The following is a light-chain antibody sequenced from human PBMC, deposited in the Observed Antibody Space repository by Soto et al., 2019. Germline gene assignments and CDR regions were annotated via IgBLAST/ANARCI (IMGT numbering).Light chain of an antibody. V-gene: IGKV3-15*01. J-gene: IGKJ2*01. CDR2: GAS. Sequence: EIVMTQSPATLSVSPGERATLSCRASQSVSSNLAWYQQKPGQAPNLLIYGASTRATGIAARFSGSGSGTEFTLTISSLQSEDFAVYYCQQYSDWPRGMYTFGQGTKLEIK. CDR3: QQYSDWPRGMYT. CDR1: QSVSSN.